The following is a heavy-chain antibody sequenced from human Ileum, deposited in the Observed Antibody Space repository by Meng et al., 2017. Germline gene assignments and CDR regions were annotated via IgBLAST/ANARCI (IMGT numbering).Heavy chain of an antibody. CDR3: ARFVWGSYRNYFDY. J-gene: IGHJ4*02. CDR1: GYSFTSYW. Sequence: KVSCKGSGYSFTSYWIGWVRQMPGKGLEWMGIIYPGDSDTRYSPSFQGQVTISADKSISTDYLQWSSLKASDTAMYYCARFVWGSYRNYFDYWGQGTLVTVSS. V-gene: IGHV5-51*01. D-gene: IGHD3-16*02. CDR2: IYPGDSDT.